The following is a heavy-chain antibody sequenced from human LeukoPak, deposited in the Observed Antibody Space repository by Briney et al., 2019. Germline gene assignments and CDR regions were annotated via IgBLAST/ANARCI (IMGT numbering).Heavy chain of an antibody. D-gene: IGHD1-26*01. Sequence: SVKVSCKASGGTFSGYAISWVQQAPGQGLEWMGGIIPIYGTANYAQKFQGRVTITADESTSTAYMELSSLRSEDTAVYYCARWGSGNYLPYYYYMDVWGKGTTVTVSS. CDR2: IIPIYGTA. J-gene: IGHJ6*03. CDR3: ARWGSGNYLPYYYYMDV. CDR1: GGTFSGYA. V-gene: IGHV1-69*13.